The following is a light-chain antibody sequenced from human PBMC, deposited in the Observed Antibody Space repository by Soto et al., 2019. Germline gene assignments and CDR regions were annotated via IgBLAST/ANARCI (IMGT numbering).Light chain of an antibody. CDR2: DVS. V-gene: IGLV2-14*01. CDR1: SSVVGGYNY. CDR3: SSYTSSSTLV. J-gene: IGLJ2*01. Sequence: LTQPASVSGSPGQSITISCTGTSSVVGGYNYVSWYQQHPGKAPKLMIYDVSNRPSGVSNRFSGSKSGNTASLTISGLQAEDEADYYCSSYTSSSTLVFGGGTKVTVL.